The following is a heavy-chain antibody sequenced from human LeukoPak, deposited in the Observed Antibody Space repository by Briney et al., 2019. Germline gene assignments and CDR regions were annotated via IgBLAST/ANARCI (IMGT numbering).Heavy chain of an antibody. J-gene: IGHJ4*02. CDR1: GFPFSSYA. Sequence: GGSLRLSCSASGFPFSSYAMHWVRQAPGKGLEWVSLISGDGTSTYYADSVKGRFTISRDNIKNSLYLQMNSLGTEDTALYYCAEDVSGTIFGVAVEYWGQGTLVTVSP. CDR2: ISGDGTST. CDR3: AEDVSGTIFGVAVEY. D-gene: IGHD3-3*01. V-gene: IGHV3-43*02.